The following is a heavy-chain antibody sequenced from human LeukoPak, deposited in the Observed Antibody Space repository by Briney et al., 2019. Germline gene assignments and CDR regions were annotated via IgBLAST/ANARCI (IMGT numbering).Heavy chain of an antibody. Sequence: SETLSLTCAVSGASMNTHYWSWIRQPPGKGLEWIGYMLDTVTTKDNPSLKSRFTPSADTSKNQFSLRLTSVTAADTAVYYCATIKRGNIFGYFDFRGQGIPVTVSS. CDR2: MLDTVTT. CDR1: GASMNTHY. J-gene: IGHJ4*02. D-gene: IGHD5-18*01. V-gene: IGHV4-59*11. CDR3: ATIKRGNIFGYFDF.